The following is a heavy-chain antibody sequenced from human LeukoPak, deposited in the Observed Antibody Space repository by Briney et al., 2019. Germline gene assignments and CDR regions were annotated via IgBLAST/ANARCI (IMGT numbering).Heavy chain of an antibody. Sequence: QPGRSLRLSCAASGFTFSSYGMHWVRKAPGKGLEWVAVIWYDGSNKYYADSVKGRFTISRGNSKNTLYLQMNSLRAEDTAVYYCARDSGIWDIVATPDDYWGQGTLVTVSS. CDR3: ARDSGIWDIVATPDDY. V-gene: IGHV3-33*01. CDR1: GFTFSSYG. CDR2: IWYDGSNK. J-gene: IGHJ4*02. D-gene: IGHD5-12*01.